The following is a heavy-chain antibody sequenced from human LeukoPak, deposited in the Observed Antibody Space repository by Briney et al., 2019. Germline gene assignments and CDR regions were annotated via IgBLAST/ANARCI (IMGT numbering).Heavy chain of an antibody. J-gene: IGHJ4*02. Sequence: GESLKISCQGSGSTFTTYWIGWARRLPGKGLEWLGTLYHGGGGTSYNPSFNGQVTISVEKSISHAYLQWTSLKAADTAMYYCASVPREGYISGGVPIDYWGQGTLVTVST. V-gene: IGHV5-51*01. CDR3: ASVPREGYISGGVPIDY. CDR2: LYHGGGGT. D-gene: IGHD3-22*01. CDR1: GSTFTTYW.